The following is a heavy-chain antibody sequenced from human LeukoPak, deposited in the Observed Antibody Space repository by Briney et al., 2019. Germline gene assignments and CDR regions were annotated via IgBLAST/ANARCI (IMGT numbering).Heavy chain of an antibody. CDR3: ARANLKAPFFDI. CDR1: GGSFSGYY. Sequence: SETLSLTCAVYGGSFSGYYWSWIRQPPGKGLEWIGEINHSGSTNYNPSLKSRVTISVDTSKNLFSLKLSSVTAADTAVYYCARANLKAPFFDIWGRGTMVTVSS. CDR2: INHSGST. V-gene: IGHV4-34*01. J-gene: IGHJ3*02.